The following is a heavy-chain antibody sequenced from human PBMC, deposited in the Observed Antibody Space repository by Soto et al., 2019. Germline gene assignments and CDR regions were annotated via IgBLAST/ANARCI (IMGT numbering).Heavy chain of an antibody. Sequence: EVQLVESGGGSVQPGESLKVSCAASGFSFSDSTIHWVRQSPGQGLEWVGRIRGKANTYATAYAASVKGRFTISRDDSKNTAYLQLNSLKTEDTDIYYCTRQWSLWGPFDHWGQGALVTVSS. CDR2: IRGKANTYAT. CDR1: GFSFSDST. J-gene: IGHJ4*02. V-gene: IGHV3-73*01. CDR3: TRQWSLWGPFDH. D-gene: IGHD3-3*01.